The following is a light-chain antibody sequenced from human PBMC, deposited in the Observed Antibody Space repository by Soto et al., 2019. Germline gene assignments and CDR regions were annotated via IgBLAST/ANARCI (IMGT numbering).Light chain of an antibody. J-gene: IGLJ1*01. CDR2: DVG. Sequence: QSAVTHHRAVSGSPGQSVTISCTGTSSDVGGYNYVSWYQQHTGKAPKLMIYDVGKRPSGVPDRFSGSKSGNTASLTISGLQAEGESYYYCCAYALSXPYVVGTGTKVXV. V-gene: IGLV2-11*01. CDR3: CAYALSXPYV. CDR1: SSDVGGYNY.